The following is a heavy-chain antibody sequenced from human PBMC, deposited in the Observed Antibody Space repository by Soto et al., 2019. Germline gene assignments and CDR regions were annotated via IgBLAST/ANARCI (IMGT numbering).Heavy chain of an antibody. CDR2: IIPYYNTL. CDR1: EGTFNSYA. J-gene: IGHJ4*02. V-gene: IGHV1-69*01. Sequence: QAQVVQSGAEVRKPGSSVKLSCKASEGTFNSYAIAWVRQAPGQGLEWMGGIIPYYNTLNYAQKFQDRVTITADDSTNTVYMELSSLRSDDTAVYYCASGASRWYPYFFDSWAQGTLVTVSS. D-gene: IGHD6-13*01. CDR3: ASGASRWYPYFFDS.